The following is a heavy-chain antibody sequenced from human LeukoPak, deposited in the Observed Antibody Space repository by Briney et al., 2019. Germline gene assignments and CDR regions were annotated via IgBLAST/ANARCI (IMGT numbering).Heavy chain of an antibody. V-gene: IGHV4-61*02. CDR1: GGSISSGSYY. CDR3: ARDKGTPLNYYYYYMDV. J-gene: IGHJ6*03. D-gene: IGHD2-8*01. CDR2: IYTSGST. Sequence: PSETLSLTCTVSGGSISSGSYYWSWIRQPAGKGLERIGRIYTSGSTNYNPSLKSRVTISVDTSKNQFSLKLSSVTAADTAVYYCARDKGTPLNYYYYYMDVWGKGTTVTVSS.